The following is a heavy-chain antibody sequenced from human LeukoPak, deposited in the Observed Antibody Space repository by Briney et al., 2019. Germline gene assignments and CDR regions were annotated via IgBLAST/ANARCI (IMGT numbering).Heavy chain of an antibody. D-gene: IGHD3-3*01. V-gene: IGHV4-39*07. CDR1: GGSISSSSYY. J-gene: IGHJ5*02. Sequence: SETLSLTCTVSGGSISSSSYYWGWIRQPPGQGLEWIGSIDYSGSTYYNPSLKSRVTISVDTSKNQFSLKPSSVTAADTAVYYCASALDDGVVNGWFDPWGQGTLVTVSS. CDR3: ASALDDGVVNGWFDP. CDR2: IDYSGST.